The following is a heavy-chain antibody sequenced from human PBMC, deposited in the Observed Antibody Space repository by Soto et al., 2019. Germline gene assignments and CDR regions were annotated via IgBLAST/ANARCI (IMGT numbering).Heavy chain of an antibody. CDR1: GYTFTSYG. CDR3: ARDRAVTTAYGMDV. Sequence: QVQLVQSGAEVKKPGASVKVSCKASGYTFTSYGITWVRQAPGQGLEWMGWISAYNGKPNYAQKLQGRVTMTTDTSTSTAYMDLGSLRSDDTAVYYCARDRAVTTAYGMDVWGQGTTVTVSS. J-gene: IGHJ6*02. CDR2: ISAYNGKP. D-gene: IGHD4-17*01. V-gene: IGHV1-18*01.